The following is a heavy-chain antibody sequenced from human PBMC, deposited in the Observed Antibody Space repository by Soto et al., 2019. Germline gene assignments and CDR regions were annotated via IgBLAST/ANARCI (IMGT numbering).Heavy chain of an antibody. D-gene: IGHD5-12*01. Sequence: PGGSLRLSCAASGFTFTSHWMHWFRQAPGKGLVWVSRIDSDESNTNYADSVKGRFTISRDNVKNTLYLQMNSLRADDTAVYYCAGASGPFDYWGQGTQVTVSS. CDR2: IDSDESNT. J-gene: IGHJ4*02. V-gene: IGHV3-74*01. CDR1: GFTFTSHW. CDR3: AGASGPFDY.